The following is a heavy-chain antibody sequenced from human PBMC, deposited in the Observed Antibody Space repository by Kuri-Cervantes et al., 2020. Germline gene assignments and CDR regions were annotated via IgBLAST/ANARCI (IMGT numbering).Heavy chain of an antibody. V-gene: IGHV3-21*01. CDR3: ARGFGDNWNYFACYGMDV. Sequence: GESLKISCAASGFTFSSYSMNWVRQAPGKGPEWVSSISSSSCYIYYADSVKGRFTISRDNAKNSLYLQMNSLRAEDTAVYYCARGFGDNWNYFACYGMDVWGQGTTVTVSS. D-gene: IGHD1-7*01. J-gene: IGHJ6*02. CDR2: ISSSSCYI. CDR1: GFTFSSYS.